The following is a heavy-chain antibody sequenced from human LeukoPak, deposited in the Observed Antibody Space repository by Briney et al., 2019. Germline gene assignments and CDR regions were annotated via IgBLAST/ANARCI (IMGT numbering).Heavy chain of an antibody. CDR2: INPDGNKK. J-gene: IGHJ4*02. CDR1: GLTFSSSW. D-gene: IGHD2-21*01. CDR3: AKEFNRGLPDY. V-gene: IGHV3-7*01. Sequence: GGSLRLSCAVSGLTFSSSWMDWVRQAPGKGLEWVASINPDGNKKYSADSVKGRFTISRDNAENSLYLQMSSLRAEDTAVYYCAKEFNRGLPDYWGQGTLVTVPS.